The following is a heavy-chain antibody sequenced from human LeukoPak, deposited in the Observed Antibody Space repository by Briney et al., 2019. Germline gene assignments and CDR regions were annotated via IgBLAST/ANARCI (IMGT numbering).Heavy chain of an antibody. CDR3: ARFKNSGYDYVRTFDY. D-gene: IGHD5-12*01. J-gene: IGHJ4*02. CDR2: IYYSGST. V-gene: IGHV4-59*01. Sequence: SETLSLTCTVSGGSISSYYWSRIRQPPGKGLEWIGYIYYSGSTNYNPSLKSRVTISVDTSKNQFSLKLSSVTAADTAVYYCARFKNSGYDYVRTFDYWGQGTLVTVSS. CDR1: GGSISSYY.